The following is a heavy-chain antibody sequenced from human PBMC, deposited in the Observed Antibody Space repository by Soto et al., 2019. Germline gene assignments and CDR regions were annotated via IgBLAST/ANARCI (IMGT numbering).Heavy chain of an antibody. CDR3: AVRVYGSGNYYTAASAVDM. J-gene: IGHJ3*02. Sequence: QVQLEQSGAEVKKPGSSVKISCKASGGTLSNHGVSWLRQAPGQGLEWVGGTIPVFNTAKYAPKFQGRVTMASQQSKTRAYIELGRVSSDVTACYYFAVRVYGSGNYYTAASAVDMWGQRTRVIVS. V-gene: IGHV1-69*01. D-gene: IGHD3-10*01. CDR2: TIPVFNTA. CDR1: GGTLSNHG.